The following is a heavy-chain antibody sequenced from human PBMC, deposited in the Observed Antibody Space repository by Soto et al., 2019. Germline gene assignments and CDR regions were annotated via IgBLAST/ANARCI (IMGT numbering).Heavy chain of an antibody. V-gene: IGHV3-7*01. Sequence: GGSLRLSCAASGFTFSSYSMNWVRQAPGKGLEWVANIKRDGSEKSYVDSVKGRFSVSRDNTKNSLYLQMNNLRAEDTAVYYCATRPPDETYYGVFDYWGRGALVTVSS. CDR2: IKRDGSEK. CDR3: ATRPPDETYYGVFDY. CDR1: GFTFSSYS. D-gene: IGHD3-10*01. J-gene: IGHJ4*02.